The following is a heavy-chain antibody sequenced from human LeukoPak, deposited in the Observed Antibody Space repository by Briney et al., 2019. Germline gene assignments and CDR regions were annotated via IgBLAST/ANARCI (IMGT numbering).Heavy chain of an antibody. CDR1: GYSFTSYW. D-gene: IGHD5-12*01. Sequence: GESLKISCKGSGYSFTSYWIGWVRQMPGKGLEWMGIIYPGDSDTRYSPSFQGQVPISADKPINTASLHWSSLKASDTAMYYCARRYSGYEYFEYWGQGTLVTVSS. V-gene: IGHV5-51*01. J-gene: IGHJ4*02. CDR3: ARRYSGYEYFEY. CDR2: IYPGDSDT.